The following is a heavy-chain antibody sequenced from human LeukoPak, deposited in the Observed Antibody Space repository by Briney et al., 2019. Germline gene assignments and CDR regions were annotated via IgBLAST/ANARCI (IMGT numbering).Heavy chain of an antibody. V-gene: IGHV4-4*07. D-gene: IGHD6-25*01. J-gene: IGHJ6*02. CDR3: ARQVSSAQHYYYYGMDV. CDR1: GGSISSYY. Sequence: SETLSLTCTVSGGSISSYYWSWIRQPAGKGLEWIGRIYTSVSTNYNPSLKSRVTMSVDTSKNQFSLKLSSVTAADTAVYYCARQVSSAQHYYYYGMDVWGQATTVTVSS. CDR2: IYTSVST.